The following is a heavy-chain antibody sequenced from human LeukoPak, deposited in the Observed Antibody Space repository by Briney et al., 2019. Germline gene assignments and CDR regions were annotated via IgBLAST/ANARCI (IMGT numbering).Heavy chain of an antibody. Sequence: PGRSLRLSCAASGFTFSSYAMHWVRQAPGKGLEWVAVISYDGSNKYYADSVKGRFTISRDNSKNTLYLQMNSLRVEDTAVYYCAKFDCWGQGTLVTVSS. V-gene: IGHV3-30*18. CDR1: GFTFSSYA. CDR2: ISYDGSNK. CDR3: AKFDC. J-gene: IGHJ4*02.